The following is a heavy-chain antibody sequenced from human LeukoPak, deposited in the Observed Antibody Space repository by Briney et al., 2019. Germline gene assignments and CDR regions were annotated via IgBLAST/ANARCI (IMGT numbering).Heavy chain of an antibody. Sequence: SETLSLTCTVSGGSISSGDYHWSWIRQPPGKGLEWIGYIYYNRNTYYHPSLKSRVTISIDTSKNQFSLKLSSVTAADTAVYYCARETRPTNFDYWGQGTLVTVSS. CDR2: IYYNRNT. CDR3: ARETRPTNFDY. V-gene: IGHV4-30-4*08. CDR1: GGSISSGDYH. J-gene: IGHJ4*02.